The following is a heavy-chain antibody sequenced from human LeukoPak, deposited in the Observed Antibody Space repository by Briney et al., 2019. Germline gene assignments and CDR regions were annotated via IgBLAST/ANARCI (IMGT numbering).Heavy chain of an antibody. CDR2: ISSSSSCI. CDR1: GFTFSSYS. J-gene: IGHJ4*02. CDR3: ARAIIAAAGTGY. Sequence: GGSLRLSCAASGFTFSSYSMNWVRQAPGKGLEWVSSISSSSSCIYYADSVKGRFTISRDNAKNSLYLQMNSLRAEDTAVYYCARAIIAAAGTGYWGQGTLVTVSS. V-gene: IGHV3-21*01. D-gene: IGHD6-13*01.